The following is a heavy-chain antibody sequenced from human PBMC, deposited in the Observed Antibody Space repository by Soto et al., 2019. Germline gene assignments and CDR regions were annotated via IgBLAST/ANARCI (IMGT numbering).Heavy chain of an antibody. CDR3: AKRDRSNWSYFDY. Sequence: GSLRLSCAASGFTFSNYAMTWVRQAPGRGLEWVSVITGGGDTAYYADSVKGRFTISRDNSKNTLYLQMNSLRAEDTALYYCAKRDRSNWSYFDYWGQGTLVIGSS. J-gene: IGHJ4*02. D-gene: IGHD1-20*01. CDR1: GFTFSNYA. CDR2: ITGGGDTA. V-gene: IGHV3-23*01.